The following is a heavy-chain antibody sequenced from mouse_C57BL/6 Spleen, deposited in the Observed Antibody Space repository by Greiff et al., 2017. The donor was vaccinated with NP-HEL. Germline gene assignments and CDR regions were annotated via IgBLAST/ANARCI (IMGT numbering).Heavy chain of an antibody. J-gene: IGHJ2*01. V-gene: IGHV1-61*01. D-gene: IGHD4-1*01. CDR3: ARKRTGNFDY. CDR2: IYPSDSET. CDR1: GYTFTSYW. Sequence: QVQLQQPGAELVRPGSSVKLSCKASGYTFTSYWMDWVKQRPGQGLEWIGNIYPSDSETHYNQKFKDKATLTVDKSSSTAYMQLSSLTSEDSAVYYCARKRTGNFDYWGQGTTLTVSS.